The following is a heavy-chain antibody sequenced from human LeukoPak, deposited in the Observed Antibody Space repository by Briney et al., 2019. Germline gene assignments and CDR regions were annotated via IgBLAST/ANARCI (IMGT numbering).Heavy chain of an antibody. CDR3: ARHTTHGDYNPNDY. CDR2: IDYSAST. V-gene: IGHV4-59*08. Sequence: SETLSLTCTVSGGSISTYYWSWIRQPPGKGLEWIAYIDYSASTNYNPSLKSRVTISVDTSNNQFSLKLSSVTAADTAVYYCARHTTHGDYNPNDYWGQGTLVTVSS. J-gene: IGHJ4*02. CDR1: GGSISTYY. D-gene: IGHD3-16*01.